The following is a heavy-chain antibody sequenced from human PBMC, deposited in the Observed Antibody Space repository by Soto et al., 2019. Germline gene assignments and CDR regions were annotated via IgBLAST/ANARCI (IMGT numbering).Heavy chain of an antibody. J-gene: IGHJ2*01. CDR2: INSDGSST. D-gene: IGHD4-17*01. CDR1: GFTFSSYW. Sequence: GGSLRLSCAASGFTFSSYWMHWVRQAPGKGLVWVSRINSDGSSTSYADSVKGRFTISRDNAKNTLYLQMNSLRAEDTAVYYCARGTDYGDYGVSGRFWYFDLWGRGTLVTVSS. CDR3: ARGTDYGDYGVSGRFWYFDL. V-gene: IGHV3-74*01.